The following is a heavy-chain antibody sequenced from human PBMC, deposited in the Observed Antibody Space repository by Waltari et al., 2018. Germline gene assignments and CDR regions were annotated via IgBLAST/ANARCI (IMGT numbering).Heavy chain of an antibody. D-gene: IGHD2-15*01. CDR2: ISPYNYEP. J-gene: IGHJ5*02. CDR1: GYTFSNYG. CDR3: VRDRDPANPTPTNNFFDP. Sequence: AKLEQSGAELKMPGDSVKVSCKSSGYTFSNYGLTWVRQSPGQGLEWMGWISPYNYEPQYTQKLQGRFTMTTDTLLNTAYMELRSLTSDDTAVYYCVRDRDPANPTPTNNFFDPWGQGTLVTVSS. V-gene: IGHV1-18*01.